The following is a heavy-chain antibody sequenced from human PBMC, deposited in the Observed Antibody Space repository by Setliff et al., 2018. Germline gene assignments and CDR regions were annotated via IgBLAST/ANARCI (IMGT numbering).Heavy chain of an antibody. D-gene: IGHD3-22*01. J-gene: IGHJ4*02. CDR3: ARINFYVSSGYYYAPEL. CDR1: GFTFSSFL. V-gene: IGHV3-7*01. CDR2: INQDGSGK. Sequence: GGSLRLSCAASGFTFSSFLMSWVRQSPGKGLEWVANINQDGSGKYYVDSVKGRFTISRDNAKNSLSLQMNGLRAEDTSVYYCARINFYVSSGYYYAPELWGQGTTVTVSS.